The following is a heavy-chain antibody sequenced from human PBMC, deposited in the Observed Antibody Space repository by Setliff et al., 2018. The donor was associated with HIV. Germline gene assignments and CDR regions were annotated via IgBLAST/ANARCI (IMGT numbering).Heavy chain of an antibody. D-gene: IGHD3-10*01. CDR2: IYHSGST. J-gene: IGHJ6*02. CDR1: GGSFSDYY. CDR3: ARVEAKVRGATYAMDV. Sequence: SETLSLTCAVYGGSFSDYYWSWIRQPPGKGLEWIGEIYHSGSTIYNPSLKSRVTISVDTSKNQLSLNLTSVTAADTAVYYCARVEAKVRGATYAMDVWGQGTTVTVSS. V-gene: IGHV4-34*01.